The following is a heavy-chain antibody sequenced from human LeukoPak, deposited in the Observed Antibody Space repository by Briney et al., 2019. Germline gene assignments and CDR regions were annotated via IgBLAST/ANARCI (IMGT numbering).Heavy chain of an antibody. CDR3: LGSADRG. CDR1: GFTFSSHW. D-gene: IGHD6-25*01. V-gene: IGHV3-7*01. CDR2: INPDGSET. Sequence: SGGSLRLSCADSGFTFSSHWMNWVRQAPGRGLEWVGNINPDGSETYYVDSMKGRFTISRDNAKDSVYLQMNTLRVGDTAVYYCLGSADRGWGQGTLVTVSS. J-gene: IGHJ4*02.